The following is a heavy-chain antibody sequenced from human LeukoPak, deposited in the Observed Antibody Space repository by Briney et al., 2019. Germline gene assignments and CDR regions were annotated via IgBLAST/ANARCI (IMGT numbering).Heavy chain of an antibody. CDR2: IWYDGSNE. CDR1: GITLSSYG. V-gene: IGHV3-33*06. CDR3: AKPASGTYYMFDY. Sequence: GRSLRLSCAASGITLSSYGMHWVRQAPGKGLEWVAVIWYDGSNEYYADSVKGRFTISRDNSKNTLYLQMNSLRAEDRAVYYCAKPASGTYYMFDYWGQGTLVTVSS. D-gene: IGHD1-26*01. J-gene: IGHJ4*02.